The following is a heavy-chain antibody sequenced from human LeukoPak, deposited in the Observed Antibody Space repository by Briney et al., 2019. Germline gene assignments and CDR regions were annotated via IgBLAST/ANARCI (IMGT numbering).Heavy chain of an antibody. CDR3: AIRYCSGGSCYSGGPYFDY. CDR2: IYYSGGT. J-gene: IGHJ4*02. CDR1: GGSISSGDYY. Sequence: PSQTLSLTCTVSGGSISSGDYYWSWIRQPPGKGLEWIGYIYYSGGTYYNPSLKSRVTISVDTSKNQFSLKLSSVTAADTAVYYCAIRYCSGGSCYSGGPYFDYWGQGTLVTVSS. V-gene: IGHV4-30-4*08. D-gene: IGHD2-15*01.